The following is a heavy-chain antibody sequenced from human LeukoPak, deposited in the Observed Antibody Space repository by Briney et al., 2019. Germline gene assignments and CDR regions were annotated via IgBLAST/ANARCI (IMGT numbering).Heavy chain of an antibody. CDR1: GLTFRNYW. Sequence: GGSLKLFCAASGLTFRNYWMHWVRQVSGKGLVWVSGINSDGSFTSYADSVKGRFTISRDNAKNTLYLQMNSLRAEDTALYYCARGSSDWYGIDYWGQGILVPVSS. V-gene: IGHV3-74*01. D-gene: IGHD6-19*01. CDR2: INSDGSFT. J-gene: IGHJ4*02. CDR3: ARGSSDWYGIDY.